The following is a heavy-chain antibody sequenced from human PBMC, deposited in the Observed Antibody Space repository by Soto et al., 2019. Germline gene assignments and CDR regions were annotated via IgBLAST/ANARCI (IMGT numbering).Heavy chain of an antibody. CDR2: IVTSSAYT. V-gene: IGHV3-11*06. D-gene: IGHD6-13*01. CDR3: ARLRASSWYMGGYLDY. CDR1: GFTFSDYY. J-gene: IGHJ4*02. Sequence: QVQLVESGGGLVKPGGSLRLSCVASGFTFSDYYMDWVRQAPGKGLEYISYIVTSSAYTNYADSVKGRFSISRDNAKNSLHLVMNSLRAEDSGVYYCARLRASSWYMGGYLDYWGLGTQVTVSS.